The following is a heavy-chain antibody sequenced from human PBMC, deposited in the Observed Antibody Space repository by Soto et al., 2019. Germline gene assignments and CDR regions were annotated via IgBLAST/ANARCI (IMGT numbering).Heavy chain of an antibody. CDR3: ARDILLVPAARRSEGKYYYYYGMDV. J-gene: IGHJ6*02. CDR2: IIPIFGTA. V-gene: IGHV1-69*13. CDR1: GGTFSSYA. Sequence: SVKVSCKASGGTFSSYAISWVRQAPGQGLEWMGGIIPIFGTANYAQKFQGRVTITADESTSTAYMEMSSLRSEDTAVYYCARDILLVPAARRSEGKYYYYYGMDVWGQGTTVTVSS. D-gene: IGHD2-2*01.